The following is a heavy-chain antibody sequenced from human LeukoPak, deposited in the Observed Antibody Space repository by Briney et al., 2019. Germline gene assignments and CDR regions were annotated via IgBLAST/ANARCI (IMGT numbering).Heavy chain of an antibody. Sequence: GGSLRLSCAASGFTFSSYAMSWVRQAPGKGLEWVSAISGSGGSTYYADSVKGRFTISRDNSKNTLYLQMNSLRAEDTAVYYCAKAKSGYSSGWNDYYYYGMDVWGQGTTVTVSS. CDR2: ISGSGGST. CDR1: GFTFSSYA. CDR3: AKAKSGYSSGWNDYYYYGMDV. D-gene: IGHD6-19*01. J-gene: IGHJ6*02. V-gene: IGHV3-23*01.